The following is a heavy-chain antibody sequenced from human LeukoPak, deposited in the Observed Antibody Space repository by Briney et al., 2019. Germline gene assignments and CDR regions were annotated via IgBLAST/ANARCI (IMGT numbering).Heavy chain of an antibody. J-gene: IGHJ4*02. V-gene: IGHV4-34*01. CDR3: ARSGTYQHSSSYDY. CDR2: IHHSGTT. CDR1: GESFSAYY. Sequence: SETLSLTCAVYGESFSAYYWSWIRQAPGRTLEWIGEIHHSGTTNYNPSLKSRVNILIDPSKKQFSLKLSSVSAADTAVYYCARSGTYQHSSSYDYWGQGTLVTVSS. D-gene: IGHD6-13*01.